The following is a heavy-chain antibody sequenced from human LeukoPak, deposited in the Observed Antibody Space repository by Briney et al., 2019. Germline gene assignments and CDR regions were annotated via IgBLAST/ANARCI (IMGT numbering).Heavy chain of an antibody. CDR3: ARDVGAVDY. V-gene: IGHV3-7*04. CDR1: GFTLSSYS. J-gene: IGHJ4*02. Sequence: PGGSLRLSCAASGFTLSSYSMNWVRQAPGKGLEWVANIKQDGSEKYYVDSVKGRFTISRDNAKNSLYLQMNSLRAEDTAVYYCARDVGAVDYWGQGTLVTVSS. CDR2: IKQDGSEK. D-gene: IGHD1-26*01.